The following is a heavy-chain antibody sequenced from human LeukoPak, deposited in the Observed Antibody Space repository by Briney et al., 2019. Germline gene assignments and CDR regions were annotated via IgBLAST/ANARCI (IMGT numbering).Heavy chain of an antibody. Sequence: SGGSLRLSCAASGFTFSSYAMSWVRQAPGKGLEWVSAISGGGGSTYYADSVKGRFTISRDNSKNTLYLQMNSLRAEDTAVYYCARLPAAINGYFDPWGQGTLVTVSS. CDR3: ARLPAAINGYFDP. J-gene: IGHJ5*02. CDR1: GFTFSSYA. CDR2: ISGGGGST. D-gene: IGHD2-2*01. V-gene: IGHV3-23*01.